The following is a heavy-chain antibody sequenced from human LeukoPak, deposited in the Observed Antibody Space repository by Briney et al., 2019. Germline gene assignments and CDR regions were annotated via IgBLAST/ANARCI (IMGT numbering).Heavy chain of an antibody. CDR2: ISYDGSNK. CDR3: ARSAYLDDAFDT. J-gene: IGHJ3*02. V-gene: IGHV3-30-3*01. Sequence: GGSLRLSCAGSGFTFSSYAMHWVRQAPGKGLEWVAVISYDGSNKYYADSVKGRFTTSRDNSKNTLYLQTNSLRAEDTAVYYCARSAYLDDAFDTWGQGTMVTVSS. CDR1: GFTFSSYA. D-gene: IGHD2-21*01.